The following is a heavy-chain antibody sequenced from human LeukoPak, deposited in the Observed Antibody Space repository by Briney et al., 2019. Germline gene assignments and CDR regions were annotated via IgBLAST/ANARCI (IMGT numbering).Heavy chain of an antibody. D-gene: IGHD1-20*01. Sequence: GGSLRLSCAASGFTFSNYALTWVRQAPGRGLEWVSAISGSGGSTHNADSVKGRFTISRDNTKNTLYLQMNSLRAEDTAVYYCAKDSANWRGDFDNWGQGTLVTVSS. CDR3: AKDSANWRGDFDN. J-gene: IGHJ4*02. V-gene: IGHV3-23*01. CDR2: ISGSGGST. CDR1: GFTFSNYA.